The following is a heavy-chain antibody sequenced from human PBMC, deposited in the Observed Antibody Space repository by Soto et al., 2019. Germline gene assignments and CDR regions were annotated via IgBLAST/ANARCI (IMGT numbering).Heavy chain of an antibody. J-gene: IGHJ6*02. V-gene: IGHV1-2*04. Sequence: GASGRISCKGSGYTVTGYYMDGVRQAKKQGLEWMGWINPNSGGTNYAQKFQGWVAMTRDTSISTAYMELSRLRSDDTAVYYCASSTSMVRGVIRPKNYYYYYGMDVWGQGTTVTVSS. CDR1: GYTVTGYY. CDR2: INPNSGGT. D-gene: IGHD3-10*01. CDR3: ASSTSMVRGVIRPKNYYYYYGMDV.